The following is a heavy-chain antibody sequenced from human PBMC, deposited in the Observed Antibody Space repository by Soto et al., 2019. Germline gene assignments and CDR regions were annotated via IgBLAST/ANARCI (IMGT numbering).Heavy chain of an antibody. V-gene: IGHV1-18*01. CDR3: ASDSPPFVY. CDR1: GYTFTSYL. Sequence: VQLVQSGAEVKKPGASVKVSCKTSGYTFTSYLISWVRQAPGQGLEWMGWISAYNGSTNYSQKLQGRVAMPTDTSTSTAYRELRGRRSDETAVYDCASDSPPFVYWGQGTLVTVSS. CDR2: ISAYNGST. J-gene: IGHJ4*02.